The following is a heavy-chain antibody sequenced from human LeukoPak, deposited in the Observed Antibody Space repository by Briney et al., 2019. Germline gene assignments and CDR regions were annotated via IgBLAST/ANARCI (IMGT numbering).Heavy chain of an antibody. D-gene: IGHD3-16*01. Sequence: GGPLRLSCAASGFTFSSYGMHWVRQAPGKGLEWVAVISYDGSNKYYADSVKGRFTISRDNSKNSLYLQMNSLRAEDTAVYYCASSRGVGVDYWGQGTLVTVSS. J-gene: IGHJ4*02. CDR3: ASSRGVGVDY. CDR2: ISYDGSNK. V-gene: IGHV3-30*03. CDR1: GFTFSSYG.